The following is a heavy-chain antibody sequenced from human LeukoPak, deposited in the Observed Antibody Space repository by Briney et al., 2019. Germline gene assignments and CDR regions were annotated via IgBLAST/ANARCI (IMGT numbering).Heavy chain of an antibody. D-gene: IGHD6-6*01. J-gene: IGHJ4*02. CDR1: GGSISSYY. CDR2: IYYSGST. Sequence: SETLSLTCTVSGGSISSYYWSWIRQPPGKGLEWIGYIYYSGSTNYNPSLKSRVTISVDTSKNQFFLKLSSVTAADTAVYYCAGLEYSSSSGYFDYWGQGTLVTVSS. V-gene: IGHV4-59*08. CDR3: AGLEYSSSSGYFDY.